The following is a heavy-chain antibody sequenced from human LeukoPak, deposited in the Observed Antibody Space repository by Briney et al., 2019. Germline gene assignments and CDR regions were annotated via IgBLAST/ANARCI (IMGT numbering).Heavy chain of an antibody. J-gene: IGHJ3*02. CDR1: GYIFSDAW. CDR2: IKSKTDGGTT. Sequence: GGSLTLSCAGSGYIFSDAWMNCVRQAPGKGLEWVGRIKSKTDGGTTDYAAPVKGRFTISRDDSKNTLYLQMNSLKTEDTAVYYCTTDPARPSDAFDIWGQGTMVTVSS. D-gene: IGHD2-2*01. CDR3: TTDPARPSDAFDI. V-gene: IGHV3-15*01.